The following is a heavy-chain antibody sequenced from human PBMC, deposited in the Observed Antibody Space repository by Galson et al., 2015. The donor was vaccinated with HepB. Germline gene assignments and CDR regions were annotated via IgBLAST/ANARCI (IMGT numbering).Heavy chain of an antibody. Sequence: SLRLSCAASGFTFSSYGMHWVRQAPGKGLEWVAVISYDGSNKYYADSVKGRFTISRDNSKNTLCLQMNSLRAEDTAVYYCAKDDYYDSSGYYLDYWGQGTLVAVSS. CDR3: AKDDYYDSSGYYLDY. CDR1: GFTFSSYG. V-gene: IGHV3-30*18. D-gene: IGHD3-22*01. J-gene: IGHJ4*02. CDR2: ISYDGSNK.